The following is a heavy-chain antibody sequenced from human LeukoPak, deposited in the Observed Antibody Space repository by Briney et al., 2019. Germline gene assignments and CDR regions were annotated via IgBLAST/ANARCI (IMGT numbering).Heavy chain of an antibody. D-gene: IGHD3-10*01. J-gene: IGHJ6*02. CDR3: ARGPTLVRGVIMPDSVGGMDV. Sequence: ASVKVSCKASGYTFTRYDINWVRQATGQGLEWLGWVNPNSGNTRYAQKVQGRITMTRDTSISTAYMELSSLRSEDTAVYYCARGPTLVRGVIMPDSVGGMDVWGQGTTVTVSS. CDR1: GYTFTRYD. V-gene: IGHV1-8*01. CDR2: VNPNSGNT.